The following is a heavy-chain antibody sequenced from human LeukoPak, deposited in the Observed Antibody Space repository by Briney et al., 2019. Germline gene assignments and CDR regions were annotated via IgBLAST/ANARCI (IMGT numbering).Heavy chain of an antibody. CDR2: INPNSGGT. V-gene: IGHV1-2*02. Sequence: ASVKVSCEASGYTFTGYYMHWVRQAPGQGLEWMGWINPNSGGTNYAQKFQGRVTMTRDTSISTAYMELSRLRSDDTAVYYCARDVRYYDILTGYYNVYYFDYWGQGTLVTVSS. D-gene: IGHD3-9*01. CDR1: GYTFTGYY. CDR3: ARDVRYYDILTGYYNVYYFDY. J-gene: IGHJ4*02.